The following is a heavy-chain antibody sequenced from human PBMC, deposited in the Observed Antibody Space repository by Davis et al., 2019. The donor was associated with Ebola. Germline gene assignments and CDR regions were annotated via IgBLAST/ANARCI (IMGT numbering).Heavy chain of an antibody. J-gene: IGHJ6*02. CDR3: ARSRVVVVPAAVTYYYYYYGMDV. CDR1: GFTFSSYG. V-gene: IGHV3-33*01. CDR2: IWYDGSNK. D-gene: IGHD2-2*01. Sequence: GESLKIPCAASGFTFSSYGMHRVRQAPGKGLEWVAVIWYDGSNKYYADSVKGRFTISRDNSKNTLYLQMNSLRPEDTAVYYCARSRVVVVPAAVTYYYYYYGMDVWGQGTTVTVSS.